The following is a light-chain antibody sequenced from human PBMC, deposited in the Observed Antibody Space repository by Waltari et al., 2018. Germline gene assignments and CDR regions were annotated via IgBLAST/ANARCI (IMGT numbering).Light chain of an antibody. J-gene: IGLJ2*01. CDR2: EVS. V-gene: IGLV2-14*01. Sequence: QSALTQPASVSGSPGQSITISCTGTSSDVGGYNYVPWYQQHPGKAPKPMIYEVSNRPPGVSNRFSGSKAGNTASLTISGLQAEDEADYYCSSYTSSSTVVFGGGTKLTVL. CDR3: SSYTSSSTVV. CDR1: SSDVGGYNY.